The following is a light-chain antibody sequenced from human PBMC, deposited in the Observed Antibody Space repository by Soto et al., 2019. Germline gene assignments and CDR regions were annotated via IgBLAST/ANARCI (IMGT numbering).Light chain of an antibody. CDR3: QQYNSYSRT. V-gene: IGKV1-5*01. Sequence: DIEMVQSPSALSASVGDTVTITCRASQKSSPWLAWYQQKPGQAPKLLMYDVSSLKRGVPSRFSGSGSGTEFTLTISSLQPDDFATYYCQQYNSYSRTFAQGTKVDIK. CDR1: QKSSPW. J-gene: IGKJ1*01. CDR2: DVS.